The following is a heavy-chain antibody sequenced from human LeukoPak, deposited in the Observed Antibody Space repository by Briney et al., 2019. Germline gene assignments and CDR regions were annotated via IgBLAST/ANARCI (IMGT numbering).Heavy chain of an antibody. CDR1: GFTFSSYA. CDR3: ARGDGITMIVVVTPYYGMDV. Sequence: PGRSLRLSCAASGFTFSSYAMHWVRQAPGKGLEWVAVISYDGSNKYYADSVKGRFTISRDNSKNTLYLQMNSLRAEDTAVYYCARGDGITMIVVVTPYYGMDVWGQGTTVTVSS. J-gene: IGHJ6*02. V-gene: IGHV3-30-3*01. D-gene: IGHD3-22*01. CDR2: ISYDGSNK.